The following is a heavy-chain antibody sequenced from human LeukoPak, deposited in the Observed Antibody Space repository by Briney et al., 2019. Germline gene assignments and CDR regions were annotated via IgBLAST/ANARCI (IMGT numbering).Heavy chain of an antibody. CDR3: AKGAAAGLVDWFDP. CDR1: GFTFSSYA. J-gene: IGHJ5*02. D-gene: IGHD6-13*01. Sequence: GGSLRLSCAASGFTFSSYAMSWVRQAPGKGLEWVSTVTGSAGGTYYADSVKGRFTISRDNSKNTLYLIMNCLRAEDTAVYYCAKGAAAGLVDWFDPWGQGTLVAVSS. V-gene: IGHV3-23*01. CDR2: VTGSAGGT.